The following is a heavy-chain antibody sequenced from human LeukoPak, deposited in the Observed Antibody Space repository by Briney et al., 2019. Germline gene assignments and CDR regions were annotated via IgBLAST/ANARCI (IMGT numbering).Heavy chain of an antibody. Sequence: SETLSLTCTVSGDSISTSNSYWGWIRQPPGKGLEWIGSIYYSGNTYYNASLKSRVTISVDTSKNQFSLKLTSVTAADTAVYYCARTYYGDNWFDPWGQGTLVTVSS. CDR1: GDSISTSNSY. J-gene: IGHJ5*02. D-gene: IGHD3-10*01. CDR2: IYYSGNT. CDR3: ARTYYGDNWFDP. V-gene: IGHV4-39*01.